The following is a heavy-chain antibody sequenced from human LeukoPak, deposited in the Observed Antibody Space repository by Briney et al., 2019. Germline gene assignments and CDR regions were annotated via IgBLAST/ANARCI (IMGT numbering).Heavy chain of an antibody. CDR1: GFTFSTYW. CDR3: ARYVGGGNSGGFDY. J-gene: IGHJ4*02. CDR2: IKGDGSST. V-gene: IGHV3-74*01. Sequence: AGGSLRLSCAASGFTFSTYWMHWVRQAPGKGLVWVARIKGDGSSTIHADSVKGRFTISRDNSKNTLYPQMNSLRAEDTAVYYCARYVGGGNSGGFDYWGQGTLVIVSS. D-gene: IGHD4-23*01.